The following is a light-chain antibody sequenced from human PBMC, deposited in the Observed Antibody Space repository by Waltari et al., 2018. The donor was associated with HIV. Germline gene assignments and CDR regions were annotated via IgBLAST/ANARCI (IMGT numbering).Light chain of an antibody. Sequence: QSVLPQPPSVSGAPGQRVPLPCTGPRSNTGTPDVHWYQQLPGTAPRLLIYNTNSRPSGVPDRFSGSKSGTSASLAINGLQAEDEADYYCQSSDNTLSGSVFGGGTKLTVL. CDR2: NTN. CDR1: RSNTGTPD. V-gene: IGLV1-40*01. J-gene: IGLJ2*01. CDR3: QSSDNTLSGSV.